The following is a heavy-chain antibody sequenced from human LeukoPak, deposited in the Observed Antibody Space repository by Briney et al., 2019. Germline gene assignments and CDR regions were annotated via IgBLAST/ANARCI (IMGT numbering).Heavy chain of an antibody. V-gene: IGHV4-39*01. CDR3: ARHRLAVAGPPYFFEY. D-gene: IGHD6-19*01. J-gene: IGHJ4*02. CDR2: MYYSGST. Sequence: RASETLSLTCTVSVGPISSSSYYWGWIRQPPGKGLEWIGTMYYSGSTYYNPSLKSRVTISVDTSKNQFSLKLSSVTAADTAVYYCARHRLAVAGPPYFFEYWGEGIMVTVSS. CDR1: VGPISSSSYY.